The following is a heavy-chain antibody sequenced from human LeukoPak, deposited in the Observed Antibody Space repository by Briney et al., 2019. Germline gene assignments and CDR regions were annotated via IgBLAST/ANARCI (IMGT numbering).Heavy chain of an antibody. D-gene: IGHD2-21*02. CDR3: ARFTYCGGDCRPYYYYMDV. CDR2: ISYDGSNK. CDR1: GFTFSSYG. J-gene: IGHJ6*03. V-gene: IGHV3-30*03. Sequence: GGSLRLSCAASGFTFSSYGMHWVRQAPGKGLEWVSVISYDGSNKYYADSVKGRFTISRDNSKNTLYLQMNSLRAEDTAVYYCARFTYCGGDCRPYYYYMDVWGKGTTVTISS.